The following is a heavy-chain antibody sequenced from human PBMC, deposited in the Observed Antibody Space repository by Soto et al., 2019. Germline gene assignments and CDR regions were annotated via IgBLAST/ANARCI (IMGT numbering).Heavy chain of an antibody. CDR1: GGSISGDY. J-gene: IGHJ4*02. Sequence: SETLSLTCTVSGGSISGDYWSWIRQPPGKGLEWIGYTANTNYSPSLKSRVTIAVDTSKNQFSLKLNSVTAADTAVYYCARLGGYYQAFDQWGQGSLVTVSS. CDR2: TANT. D-gene: IGHD3-22*01. CDR3: ARLGGYYQAFDQ. V-gene: IGHV4-59*08.